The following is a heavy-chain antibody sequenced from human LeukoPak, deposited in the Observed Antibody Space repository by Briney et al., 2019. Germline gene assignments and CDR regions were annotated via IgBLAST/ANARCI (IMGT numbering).Heavy chain of an antibody. V-gene: IGHV1-24*01. Sequence: ASVKVSCKVSGYTLTELSMRCVRQAPGKGLECMGGFDPEDGETIYAQKFQGRVTMTEDTSTDTAYMELSSLRSEDTAVYYCGTRRHEGEWLLYYYGMDVWGQGTTVTVSS. J-gene: IGHJ6*02. CDR3: GTRRHEGEWLLYYYGMDV. D-gene: IGHD3-3*01. CDR1: GYTLTELS. CDR2: FDPEDGET.